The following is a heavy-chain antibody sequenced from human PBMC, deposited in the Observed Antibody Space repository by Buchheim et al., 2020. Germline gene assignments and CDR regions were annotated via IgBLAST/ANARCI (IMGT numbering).Heavy chain of an antibody. V-gene: IGHV3-48*04. CDR1: GFTFSSYS. CDR3: ARGVTGYSYGYS. Sequence: EVQLVESGGGLVQPGGSLRLSCAASGFTFSSYSMNWVRQAPGKGLEWVSYISSSSSTISYADSVKGRFTSSRDNAKNLVYLQMNSLRAEDTAVYYCARGVTGYSYGYSWGQGTL. D-gene: IGHD5-18*01. J-gene: IGHJ4*02. CDR2: ISSSSSTI.